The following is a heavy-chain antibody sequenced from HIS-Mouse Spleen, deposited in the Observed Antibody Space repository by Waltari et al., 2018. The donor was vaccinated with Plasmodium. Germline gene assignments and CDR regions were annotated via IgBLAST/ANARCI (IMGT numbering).Heavy chain of an antibody. D-gene: IGHD3-10*01. Sequence: EVQLVESGGGLVQPGGSLRLSCAASGFTVSSNSMSWVRQAPGKGLDGVSVIYSGGSTYYADSVKGRFTISRDNSKNTLYLQMNSLRAEDTAVYYCARGSAGDAFDIWGQGTMVTVSS. V-gene: IGHV3-66*01. CDR1: GFTVSSNS. CDR2: IYSGGST. J-gene: IGHJ3*02. CDR3: ARGSAGDAFDI.